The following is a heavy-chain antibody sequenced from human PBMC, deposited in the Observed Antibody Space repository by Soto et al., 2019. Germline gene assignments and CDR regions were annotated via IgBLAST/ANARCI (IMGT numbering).Heavy chain of an antibody. CDR1: GGSISSYY. Sequence: SETLSPTCTVSGGSISSYYWSWIRQPPGKGLEWIGYIYYSGSTNYNPSLKSRVTISVDTSKNQFSLKLSSVTAADTAVYYCARRLYYYGMDVWGQGTTVTVSS. CDR3: ARRLYYYGMDV. CDR2: IYYSGST. J-gene: IGHJ6*02. V-gene: IGHV4-59*01. D-gene: IGHD6-25*01.